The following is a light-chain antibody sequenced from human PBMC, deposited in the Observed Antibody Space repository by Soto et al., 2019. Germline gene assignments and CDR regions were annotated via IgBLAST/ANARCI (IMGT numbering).Light chain of an antibody. CDR1: GSDIAVYDF. J-gene: IGLJ2*01. CDR2: EVY. CDR3: SSFAGDNTLV. V-gene: IGLV2-8*01. Sequence: QSALTQPPSASGSPGQSVTISCAGTGSDIAVYDFVSRYQQHPDKAPKLIIYEVYKRPSGVPDRFSASKSGNTASLTVSGLQAEDEADYYCSSFAGDNTLVFGGGTKLTVL.